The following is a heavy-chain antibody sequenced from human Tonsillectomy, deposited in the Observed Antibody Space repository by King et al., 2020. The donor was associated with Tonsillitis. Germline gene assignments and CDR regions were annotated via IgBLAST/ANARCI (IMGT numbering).Heavy chain of an antibody. V-gene: IGHV3-23*03. CDR2: IYRDGRTS. Sequence: VQLVESGGGLVQPGGSRRISCAASGFTFSTYSMSWVRQAPAKGPEWVALIYRDGRTSFYADSVKGRFAISRDNSNNTLYLQMSSLTADDTAVYYCAKDLTPVGIGGLFYYWGQGAPVIVSS. CDR3: AKDLTPVGIGGLFYY. CDR1: GFTFSTYS. J-gene: IGHJ4*02. D-gene: IGHD3-16*01.